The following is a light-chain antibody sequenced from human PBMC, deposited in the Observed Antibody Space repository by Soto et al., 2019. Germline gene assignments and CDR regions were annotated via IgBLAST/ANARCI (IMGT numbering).Light chain of an antibody. J-gene: IGLJ2*01. CDR2: RNN. CDR1: SSNIGSNY. V-gene: IGLV1-47*01. CDR3: AARDDSQRGLV. Sequence: QSVLTQPPSASGTPGQRVTISCSGSSSNIGSNYVYWYQQLPGTAPKLLIYRNNQRPSGVPYRFSGSKSGSSATLAISGLHSEDDADYCCAARDDSQRGLVFGGGTKLTVL.